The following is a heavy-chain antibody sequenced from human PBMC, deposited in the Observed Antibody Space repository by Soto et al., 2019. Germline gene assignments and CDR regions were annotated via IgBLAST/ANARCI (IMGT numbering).Heavy chain of an antibody. CDR2: VHISGQS. D-gene: IGHD1-1*01. Sequence: QVHLQESGPGLVAPSGTLSLTCTLSGGSVRAPDWWNWVRQSPDKGLEWIAEVHISGQSNYNPSLRTRVSVSIDSSKNQFYLNLNSVTAADTAIYYCARVRQGCSANNCYFDPWGQGTQVTISS. J-gene: IGHJ5*01. CDR3: ARVRQGCSANNCYFDP. CDR1: GGSVRAPDW. V-gene: IGHV4-4*02.